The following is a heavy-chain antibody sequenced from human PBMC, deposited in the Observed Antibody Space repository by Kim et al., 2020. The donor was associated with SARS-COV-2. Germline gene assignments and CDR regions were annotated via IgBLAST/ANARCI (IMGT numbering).Heavy chain of an antibody. J-gene: IGHJ4*02. CDR3: ARDWTFDY. V-gene: IGHV1-3*01. CDR2: NR. D-gene: IGHD1-1*01. Sequence: NRKYSQKLQGRVTITRDTAAGTAYMELSSLRSEDTAVYYCARDWTFDYWGQGTLVTVSS.